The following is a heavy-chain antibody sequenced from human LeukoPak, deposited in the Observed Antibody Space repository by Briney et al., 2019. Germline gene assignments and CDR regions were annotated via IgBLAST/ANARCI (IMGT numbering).Heavy chain of an antibody. CDR3: ARVSDCSSTSCYGLFDY. D-gene: IGHD2-2*01. CDR2: ISAYNGNT. CDR1: GYTFTSYG. Sequence: ASVKVSCKASGYTFTSYGISWVRQAPGQGLEWMGWISAYNGNTNYAQKLQGRVTMTTDTSTSTAYMELRSLRSDDTAVYYRARVSDCSSTSCYGLFDYWGQGTLVTVSS. V-gene: IGHV1-18*01. J-gene: IGHJ4*02.